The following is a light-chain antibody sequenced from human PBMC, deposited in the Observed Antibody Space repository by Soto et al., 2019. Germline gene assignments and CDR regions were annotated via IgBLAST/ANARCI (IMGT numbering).Light chain of an antibody. CDR1: QAISSY. V-gene: IGKV1-8*01. CDR3: QQYYSYPQT. Sequence: AIRMTQSPSSFSASTGDRVTISCRASQAISSYLAWYQQKPGKAPKLLVYASSTLQYGVPSRFSGSGSGTDFTLTISCLQSDGFATYFCQQYYSYPQTFGQGTKLEIK. CDR2: ASS. J-gene: IGKJ2*01.